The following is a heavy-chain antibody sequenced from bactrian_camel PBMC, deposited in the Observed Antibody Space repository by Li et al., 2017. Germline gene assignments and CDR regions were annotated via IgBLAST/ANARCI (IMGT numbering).Heavy chain of an antibody. Sequence: HVQLVESGGGSVQAGGSLRLSCAASGYIYNANWLGWFRQAPGKEREGVATIFTTTGATFYADSVKGRFTISQDSAKSTVYLQMNSLKPEDTAMYYCAATEDPYGATWLTQDEYEYWGQGTQVTVS. V-gene: IGHV3S1*01. CDR3: AATEDPYGATWLTQDEYEY. CDR1: GYIYNANW. CDR2: IFTTTGAT. J-gene: IGHJ4*01. D-gene: IGHD6*01.